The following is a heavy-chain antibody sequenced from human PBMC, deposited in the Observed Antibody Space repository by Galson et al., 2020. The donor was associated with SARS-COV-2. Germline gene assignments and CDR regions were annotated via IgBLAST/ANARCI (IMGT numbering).Heavy chain of an antibody. CDR3: ARALSSLREGEFDY. J-gene: IGHJ4*02. Sequence: SETLSLTCTVSGGSISSGDYYWSWIRQPPGKGLEWIGYIYYSGSTYYNPSLKSRVTISVDTSKNQFSLKLSSVTAADTAVYYCARALSSLREGEFDYWGQGTLVTVSS. D-gene: IGHD1-26*01. CDR2: IYYSGST. CDR1: GGSISSGDYY. V-gene: IGHV4-30-4*01.